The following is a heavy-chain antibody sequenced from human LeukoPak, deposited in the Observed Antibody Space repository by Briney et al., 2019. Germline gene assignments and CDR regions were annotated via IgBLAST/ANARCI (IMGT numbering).Heavy chain of an antibody. D-gene: IGHD3-9*01. CDR3: ARGILLEFDY. V-gene: IGHV1-18*01. Sequence: VASVKVSCKASDTFTSYGISWVRQAPGQGLEWMGWISAYNGNTNYAQKPQGRVTMTTDTSTSTAYMELRSLRSDDTAVYYCARGILLEFDYWGQGTLVTVSS. CDR2: ISAYNGNT. CDR1: DTFTSYG. J-gene: IGHJ4*02.